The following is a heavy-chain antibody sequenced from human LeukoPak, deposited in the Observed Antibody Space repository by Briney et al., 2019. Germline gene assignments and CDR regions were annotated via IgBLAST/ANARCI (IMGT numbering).Heavy chain of an antibody. J-gene: IGHJ6*02. D-gene: IGHD3-10*01. V-gene: IGHV3-9*01. CDR1: GFTFDDYA. Sequence: GRSLRLSCAASGFTFDDYAMHWVRQAPGKGLEWVSGISWNSGSIGYADSVKGRFTISRDNAKNSLYLQMNSLRAEDTALYYCAKDYYGSGSYLSGYYYYGMDVWGQGTTVTVSS. CDR2: ISWNSGSI. CDR3: AKDYYGSGSYLSGYYYYGMDV.